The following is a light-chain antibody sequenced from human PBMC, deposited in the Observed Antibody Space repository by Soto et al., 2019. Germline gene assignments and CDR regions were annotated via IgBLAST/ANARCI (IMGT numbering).Light chain of an antibody. Sequence: DIQMTQSPSSLSASVGDRVTITCRSSQSIGTYLNWYQQKPGKVPKVLIYGTSNLHTGVPSRFSGSGSGTEFTLTISSLQPEDFAIYYCPETSSIPWTFGQGTKVETK. V-gene: IGKV1-39*01. CDR3: PETSSIPWT. J-gene: IGKJ1*01. CDR2: GTS. CDR1: QSIGTY.